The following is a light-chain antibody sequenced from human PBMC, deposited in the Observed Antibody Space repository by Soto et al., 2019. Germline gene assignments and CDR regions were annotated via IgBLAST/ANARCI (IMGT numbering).Light chain of an antibody. CDR1: XXXVGGYNY. CDR2: EVS. CDR3: SSYTRTTLVV. V-gene: IGLV2-14*01. Sequence: QSALTXPASVSGSPGQSXTXXXTXXXXXVGGYNYVSWYQQHPGKAPKLMIYEVSNRPSGVSNRFSGSKSGNTASLTISGLQAEDEADYYCSSYTRTTLVVFGGGTKLTVL. J-gene: IGLJ2*01.